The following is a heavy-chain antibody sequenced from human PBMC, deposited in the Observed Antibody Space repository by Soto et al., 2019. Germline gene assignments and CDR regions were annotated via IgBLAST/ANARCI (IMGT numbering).Heavy chain of an antibody. CDR3: PRVVPVAEALFGT. Sequence: QVQLVQSGGEVKRPGASVKVSCKTSGYTFSNYGITWVRQAPGQPLEWLGWISLYSDGTNYAQKFQGRGSMTTDTSTTTDYMERRSLRSDDTAVYYCPRVVPVAEALFGTWGKGTLVTVSS. V-gene: IGHV1-18*01. J-gene: IGHJ5*02. CDR1: GYTFSNYG. D-gene: IGHD2-2*01. CDR2: ISLYSDGT.